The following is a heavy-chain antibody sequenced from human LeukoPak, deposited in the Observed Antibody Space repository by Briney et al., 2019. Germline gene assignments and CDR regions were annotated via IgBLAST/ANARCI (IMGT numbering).Heavy chain of an antibody. V-gene: IGHV1-69*05. Sequence: PVKVSCKASGGTFSSYAISWVRQAPGQGLEWMGGIIPIFGTANYAQKFQGRVTITTDESTSTAYMELSSLRSEDTAVYYCARGHTVTIKPLLINDYWGQGTLVTVSS. J-gene: IGHJ4*02. CDR1: GGTFSSYA. D-gene: IGHD4-11*01. CDR2: IIPIFGTA. CDR3: ARGHTVTIKPLLINDY.